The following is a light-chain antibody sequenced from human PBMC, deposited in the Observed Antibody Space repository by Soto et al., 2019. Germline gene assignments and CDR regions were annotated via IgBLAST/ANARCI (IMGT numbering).Light chain of an antibody. V-gene: IGLV1-51*01. CDR1: SSNIGSNY. CDR2: DNG. J-gene: IGLJ2*01. CDR3: GTWDNSLSAV. Sequence: QSVLTQPPSVSAAPGQKVTISCSGSSSNIGSNYVPWYQQLPGTAPKLLIYDNGKRPSGIPDRFSGSQSGTSATLGITGLQTGDEADYYCGTWDNSLSAVFGGGTKVTVL.